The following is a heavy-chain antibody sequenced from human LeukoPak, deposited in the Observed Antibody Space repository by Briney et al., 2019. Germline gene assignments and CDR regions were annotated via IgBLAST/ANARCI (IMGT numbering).Heavy chain of an antibody. J-gene: IGHJ4*02. Sequence: PGGSLRLSCAASGFTFSSYGMHWVRQAPGKGLEWVAVIWYDGSNKYYADSVKGRFTISRDNSKNTMYPQMNRLRVEDTAVYYCAEDPLSLWGQGTLVTVSS. CDR2: IWYDGSNK. V-gene: IGHV3-30*02. CDR3: AEDPLSL. CDR1: GFTFSSYG. D-gene: IGHD5/OR15-5a*01.